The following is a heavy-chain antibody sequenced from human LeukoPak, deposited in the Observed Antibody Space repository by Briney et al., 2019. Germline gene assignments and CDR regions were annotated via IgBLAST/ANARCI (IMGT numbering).Heavy chain of an antibody. J-gene: IGHJ4*02. D-gene: IGHD5-12*01. Sequence: PGRSLRLSCAASGFTFSSYAMHWVRQAPGKGLEWVAVISYDGSNKYYADSVKGRFTISRDNSKNTLYLQMNSLRAEDTAVYYCARDTVSWQWLLDYWGQGTLVTVSS. CDR3: ARDTVSWQWLLDY. CDR2: ISYDGSNK. CDR1: GFTFSSYA. V-gene: IGHV3-30*04.